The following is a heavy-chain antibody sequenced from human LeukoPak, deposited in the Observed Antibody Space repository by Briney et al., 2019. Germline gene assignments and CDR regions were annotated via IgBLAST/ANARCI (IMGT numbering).Heavy chain of an antibody. CDR1: GYTFTDYY. J-gene: IGHJ4*02. V-gene: IGHV1-69-2*01. CDR2: VDPEGGET. D-gene: IGHD1-26*01. CDR3: ATVYPHSGSYSRFRYPAYYFDY. Sequence: ASVKISCKVSGYTFTDYYMHWVQQAPGKGLEWMGLVDPEGGETIYAEKFQGRVTITADTSTDTAYMELSSLRSEDTAVYYCATVYPHSGSYSRFRYPAYYFDYWGQGTLVTVSS.